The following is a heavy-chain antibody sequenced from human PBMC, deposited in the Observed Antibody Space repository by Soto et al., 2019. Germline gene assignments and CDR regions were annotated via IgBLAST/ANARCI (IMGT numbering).Heavy chain of an antibody. CDR3: AVNTSDFRYY. J-gene: IGHJ4*02. D-gene: IGHD2-2*02. V-gene: IGHV3-33*03. Sequence: PGGSLRLSCAASGFSFSSSGMHWVRQAPGKGLEWVAVIWYDGNKKYYGDSVRGRFTISRDNSKNTLYLEMNSLSPEEGAGGYCAVNTSDFRYYWGQGSLVTVSS. CDR1: GFSFSSSG. CDR2: IWYDGNKK.